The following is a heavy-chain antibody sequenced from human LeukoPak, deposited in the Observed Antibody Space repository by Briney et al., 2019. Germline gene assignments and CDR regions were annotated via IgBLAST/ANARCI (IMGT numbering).Heavy chain of an antibody. CDR3: VRGSTLRHYQY. CDR2: IYYSGST. V-gene: IGHV4-39*01. J-gene: IGHJ4*02. D-gene: IGHD3-16*01. CDR1: GGSISSSTYY. Sequence: SETLSLTCTVSGGSISSSTYYWGWIRRPPGKGLEWIGSIYYSGSTYYNPSLKSRVTVSVDTSKNQFSLKLSSVTAADTAVYYYVRGSTLRHYQYWGQGTLVTVSS.